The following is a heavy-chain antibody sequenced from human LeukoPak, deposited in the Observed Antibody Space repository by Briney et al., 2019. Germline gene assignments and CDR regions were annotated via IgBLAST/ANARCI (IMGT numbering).Heavy chain of an antibody. V-gene: IGHV1-2*04. CDR1: GGTFTGYY. J-gene: IGHJ4*02. CDR3: ARDRGSYGDSPTLGY. D-gene: IGHD4-17*01. CDR2: INPNSGGT. Sequence: GSSVKVSCKASGGTFTGYYMHWVRQAPGQGLEWMGWINPNSGGTNYAQKFQGWVTMTRDTSISTAYMELSRLRSDDTAVYYCARDRGSYGDSPTLGYWGQGTLVTVSS.